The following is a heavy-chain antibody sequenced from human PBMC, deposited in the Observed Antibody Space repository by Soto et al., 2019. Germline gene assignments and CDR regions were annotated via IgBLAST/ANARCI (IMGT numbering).Heavy chain of an antibody. J-gene: IGHJ4*02. CDR3: ARGPNYYDSSGYYTLYYFDY. CDR1: GGSISSGGYY. D-gene: IGHD3-22*01. Sequence: SDTLSLTCTVSGGSISSGGYYWSWIRQHPGKGLEWIGYIYYSGSTYYNPSLKSRVTISVDTSKNQFSLKLSSVTAADTAVYYCARGPNYYDSSGYYTLYYFDYWGQGTLVTVSS. CDR2: IYYSGST. V-gene: IGHV4-31*03.